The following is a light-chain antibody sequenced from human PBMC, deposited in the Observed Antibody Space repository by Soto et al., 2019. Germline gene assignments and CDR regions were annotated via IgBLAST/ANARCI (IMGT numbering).Light chain of an antibody. CDR3: QHYYSIPYT. CDR2: WAS. Sequence: DIVMTQSPDSLAVSLGERATINCKSSQSVLFSSNNKNYLAWYQQKPGQPPKLLIYWASTREFGVPDRFSGSGSGTDFTLTISSLQAEDVAVYYCQHYYSIPYTFGQGTKLEIK. CDR1: QSVLFSSNNKNY. V-gene: IGKV4-1*01. J-gene: IGKJ2*01.